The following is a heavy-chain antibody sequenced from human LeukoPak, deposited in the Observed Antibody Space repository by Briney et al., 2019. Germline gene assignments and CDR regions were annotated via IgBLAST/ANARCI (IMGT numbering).Heavy chain of an antibody. V-gene: IGHV4-30-2*01. D-gene: IGHD3-3*01. CDR3: ARGYDFWALDY. J-gene: IGHJ4*02. CDR2: IYHSGST. Sequence: NPSQTLSLTCTVSGGSISSGGYYWSWIRQPPGKGLEWIGYIYHSGSTYYNPSLKSRVTISVDRSKNQFSLKLSSVTAADTAVYYCARGYDFWALDYWGQGTLVTASS. CDR1: GGSISSGGYY.